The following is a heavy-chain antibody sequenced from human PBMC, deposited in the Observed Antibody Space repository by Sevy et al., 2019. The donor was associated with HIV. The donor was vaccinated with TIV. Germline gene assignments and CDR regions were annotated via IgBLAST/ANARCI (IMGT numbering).Heavy chain of an antibody. D-gene: IGHD1-26*01. CDR1: GFIFSIFA. Sequence: GGSLRLSCTVSGFIFSIFAMHWVRQAPGKGLEWVAIMSYDGSQKYYADSVKGRFTVSRDNSRNILSLEMSSLRRDDTAVYYCARGENSAELFQYWGQGTLVTVSS. CDR2: MSYDGSQK. V-gene: IGHV3-30*04. J-gene: IGHJ4*02. CDR3: ARGENSAELFQY.